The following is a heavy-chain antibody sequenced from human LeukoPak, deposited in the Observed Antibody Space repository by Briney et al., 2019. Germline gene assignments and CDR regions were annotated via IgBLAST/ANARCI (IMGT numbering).Heavy chain of an antibody. J-gene: IGHJ4*02. CDR1: GFTFSRSG. V-gene: IGHV3-33*01. CDR3: ARKSFDY. Sequence: SGGSLRLSCAASGFTFSRSGMHWVRQAPGKGLEWVAVIWYDGSNKYYADSVKGRFTISRDNSKNTLYLQMNSLRAEDTAVYYCARKSFDYWGQGTLVTVSS. CDR2: IWYDGSNK.